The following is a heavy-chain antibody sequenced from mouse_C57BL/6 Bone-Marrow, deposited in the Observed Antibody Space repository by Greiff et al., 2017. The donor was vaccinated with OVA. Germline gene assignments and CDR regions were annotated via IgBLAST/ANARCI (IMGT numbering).Heavy chain of an antibody. V-gene: IGHV5-16*01. CDR2: INYDGSST. CDR3: AREEGYSNYVGTWFAY. CDR1: GFTFSDYY. J-gene: IGHJ3*01. Sequence: DVKLVESEGGLVQPGSSMKLSCTASGFTFSDYYMAWVRQVPEKGLEWVANINYDGSSTYYLDSLKSRFIISRDNAKNILYLQMSSLKSEDTATYYCAREEGYSNYVGTWFAYWGQGTLVTVSA. D-gene: IGHD2-5*01.